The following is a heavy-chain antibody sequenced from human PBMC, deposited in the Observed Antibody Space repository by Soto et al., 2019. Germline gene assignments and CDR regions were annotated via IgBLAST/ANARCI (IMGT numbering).Heavy chain of an antibody. D-gene: IGHD3-9*01. J-gene: IGHJ4*02. V-gene: IGHV4-39*01. Sequence: PSETLSLTCSVSDDSINSDKYYWGWIRQPPGKGLEWIGSIYYRGNAYYNPSLQTRVTISLDKSKSQFSLKLNSVTAADSAVHFCARLEGLATISYYFDFWGPGALVTVSS. CDR3: ARLEGLATISYYFDF. CDR2: IYYRGNA. CDR1: DDSINSDKYY.